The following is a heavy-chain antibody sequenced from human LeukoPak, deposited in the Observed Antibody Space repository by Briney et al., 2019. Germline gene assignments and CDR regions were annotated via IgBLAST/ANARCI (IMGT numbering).Heavy chain of an antibody. D-gene: IGHD5-18*01. CDR1: GFTFDDYG. CDR3: ARVMGGYSYGKNWFDP. CDR2: INWNGGST. V-gene: IGHV3-20*01. Sequence: GGSLRLSCAASGFTFDDYGMSWVRQAPGKGLEWVSGINWNGGSTGYADSVKGRFTISRDNAKNSLYLQMNSLRAEDTALYHCARVMGGYSYGKNWFDPWGQGTLVTVSS. J-gene: IGHJ5*02.